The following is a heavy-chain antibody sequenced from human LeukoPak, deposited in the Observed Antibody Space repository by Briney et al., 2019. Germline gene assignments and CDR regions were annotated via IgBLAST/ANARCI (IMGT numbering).Heavy chain of an antibody. CDR3: ARDLSGIAGYTYGRGIDY. J-gene: IGHJ4*02. CDR2: IKKDGSEK. Sequence: GGSLRLSCAASGFTFSSYGMSWVRQAPGKGLEWVANIKKDGSEKYYVDAVKGRFTISRDNAKTSLYLQMNSLRAEDTAVYYCARDLSGIAGYTYGRGIDYWGQGTLVTVSS. CDR1: GFTFSSYG. D-gene: IGHD5-18*01. V-gene: IGHV3-7*01.